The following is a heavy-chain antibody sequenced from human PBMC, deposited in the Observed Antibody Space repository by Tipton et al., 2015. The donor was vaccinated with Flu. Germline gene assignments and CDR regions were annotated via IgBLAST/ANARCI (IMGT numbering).Heavy chain of an antibody. D-gene: IGHD3-10*01. CDR1: GEALGSRHF. CDR2: ISHSGST. J-gene: IGHJ4*02. V-gene: IGHV4-38-2*01. CDR3: SRSTYYYGSGSSDY. Sequence: GEALGSRHFWGWIRQPPGKGLEWIATISHSGSTYYKPSLKSRVTISLDTFQNQFSLKVNSVTAADTAVYYCSRSTYYYGSGSSDYWGQGTLVTVSS.